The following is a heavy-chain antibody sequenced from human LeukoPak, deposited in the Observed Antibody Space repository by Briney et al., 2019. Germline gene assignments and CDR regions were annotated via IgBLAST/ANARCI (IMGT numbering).Heavy chain of an antibody. Sequence: ASVTVSCKASGYTFTIYGISWVRQAPGQGLEWMGWISAYNGNTNYAQKLQGRVTITTDTSTSTAYMELRSLRSDDTAVYYCARDPRGSYLDAFDIWGQGTMVTVSS. CDR1: GYTFTIYG. J-gene: IGHJ3*02. CDR2: ISAYNGNT. V-gene: IGHV1-18*01. D-gene: IGHD1-26*01. CDR3: ARDPRGSYLDAFDI.